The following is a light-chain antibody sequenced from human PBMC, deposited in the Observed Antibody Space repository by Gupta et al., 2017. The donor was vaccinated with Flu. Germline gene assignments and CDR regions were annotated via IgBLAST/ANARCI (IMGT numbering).Light chain of an antibody. V-gene: IGLV2-14*01. CDR1: TSDVGGYNS. CDR2: DVS. CDR3: SSYTCGSTLVVA. J-gene: IGLJ2*01. Sequence: QSALTQPASVSGSPGQSITISCTGTTSDVGGYNSVSWYQQRPGTAPKLMIYDVSNRPSGVSNRFSGSKSGNTASLTISGLQAEDEAEYYCSSYTCGSTLVVAFGAGTKLTVL.